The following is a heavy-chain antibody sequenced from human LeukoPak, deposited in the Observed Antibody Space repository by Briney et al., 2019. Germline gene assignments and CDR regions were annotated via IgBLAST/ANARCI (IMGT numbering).Heavy chain of an antibody. CDR1: GFTFSSYA. CDR2: ISYDGSNK. J-gene: IGHJ4*02. Sequence: GGSLRLSCAASGFTFSSYAMHWVRQAPGKGLEWVAVISYDGSNKYYADSVKGRFTISRDNSKNTLYLQMNSLRAEDTAVYYCARDLESAWINYYFDYWGQGTLVTVSS. CDR3: ARDLESAWINYYFDY. V-gene: IGHV3-30-3*01. D-gene: IGHD1/OR15-1a*01.